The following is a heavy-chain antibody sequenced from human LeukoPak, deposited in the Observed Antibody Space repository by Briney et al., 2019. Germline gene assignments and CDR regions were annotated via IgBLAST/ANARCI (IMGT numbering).Heavy chain of an antibody. CDR1: GVSISSHY. CDR2: IYTSGST. CDR3: ARDWRYCSVGSCSYYFDY. D-gene: IGHD2-15*01. V-gene: IGHV4-4*07. J-gene: IGHJ4*02. Sequence: PSETLSLTCSVSGVSISSHYWSWIRQPAGEGLEWIGRIYTSGSTNYNPSLNSRVTISVGKSKNHLSLNLSSVTAADTAFYYCARDWRYCSVGSCSYYFDYWGQGALVTVS.